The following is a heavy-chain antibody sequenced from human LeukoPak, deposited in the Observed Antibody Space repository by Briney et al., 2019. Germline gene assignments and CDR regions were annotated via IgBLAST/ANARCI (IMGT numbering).Heavy chain of an antibody. Sequence: GGSLRLSCAASGFTFNSYGMHWVRQAPGKGLEYVSAISGHGSTTYYANSVKGRFMISRDNSKNTLYLLMGSLRADDTAVYYCARDSGDDFWSGYYTGLWFDPWGQGTLVTVSS. J-gene: IGHJ5*02. CDR3: ARDSGDDFWSGYYTGLWFDP. V-gene: IGHV3-64*01. CDR1: GFTFNSYG. D-gene: IGHD3-3*01. CDR2: ISGHGSTT.